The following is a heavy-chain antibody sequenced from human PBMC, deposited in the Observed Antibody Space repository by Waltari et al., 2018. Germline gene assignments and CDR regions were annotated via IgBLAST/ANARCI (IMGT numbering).Heavy chain of an antibody. Sequence: EVQLLESGGGLVQPGGSLRLSCAASGFSFRSFGMSWVREAPGKGLEWVSAIGAVTSTYSADSVKGRFTISRDNSKNTLFLQMNSLRAEDTAIYYCARVHSLGQYDTSGAESNFDHWGQGALVTVSS. CDR2: IGAVTST. CDR1: GFSFRSFG. V-gene: IGHV3-23*01. J-gene: IGHJ4*02. CDR3: ARVHSLGQYDTSGAESNFDH. D-gene: IGHD3-22*01.